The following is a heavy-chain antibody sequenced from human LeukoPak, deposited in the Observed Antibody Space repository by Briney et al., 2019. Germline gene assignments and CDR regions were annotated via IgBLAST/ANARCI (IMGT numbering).Heavy chain of an antibody. CDR3: ANAWSTFEI. V-gene: IGHV3-21*01. CDR2: ISTSSAYI. J-gene: IGHJ3*02. Sequence: PGGSLRLSCAASGFTFSNNYMNWVRQAPGKGLEWVSSISTSSAYIYYADSVKGRFTISRDNAKNSLYLQMNSLRAEDTAVYYCANAWSTFEIRGQGTMVTVSS. D-gene: IGHD3-3*01. CDR1: GFTFSNNY.